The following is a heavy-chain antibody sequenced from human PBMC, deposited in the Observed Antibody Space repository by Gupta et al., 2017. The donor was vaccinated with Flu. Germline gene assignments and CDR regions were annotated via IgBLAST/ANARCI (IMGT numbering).Heavy chain of an antibody. D-gene: IGHD5-18*01. CDR1: GFTFSSYG. Sequence: QVQLVESGGGVVQPGRSLSLSCAASGFTFSSYGMHWVRQAPGKGLEWVAVIWYDGSNKYYADSVKGRFTISRDNSKNTLYLQMNSLRAEDTAVYYCARDSRGYSYGEAFDYWGQGTLATVSS. CDR3: ARDSRGYSYGEAFDY. J-gene: IGHJ4*02. V-gene: IGHV3-33*01. CDR2: IWYDGSNK.